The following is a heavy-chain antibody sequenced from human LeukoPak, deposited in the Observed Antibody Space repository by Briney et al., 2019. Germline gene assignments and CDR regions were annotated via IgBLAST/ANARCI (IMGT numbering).Heavy chain of an antibody. CDR3: ARQSASLVQPPTFDY. J-gene: IGHJ4*02. V-gene: IGHV3-21*01. D-gene: IGHD3-16*02. Sequence: GGSLRLSCAASGFTFSSYSMNWVRQAPGKGLEWVSSISSSSSYIYYADSVKGRFTISRDNAKNSLYLQMNSLRAEDTAVYYCARQSASLVQPPTFDYWGQGTLVTVSS. CDR1: GFTFSSYS. CDR2: ISSSSSYI.